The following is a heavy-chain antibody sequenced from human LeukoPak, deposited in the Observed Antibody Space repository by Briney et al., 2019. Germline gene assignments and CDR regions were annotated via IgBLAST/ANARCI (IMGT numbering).Heavy chain of an antibody. CDR1: GFTFSSYA. J-gene: IGHJ6*02. CDR2: ISGSGGST. V-gene: IGHV3-23*01. D-gene: IGHD2-8*02. Sequence: GGSLRLSCAASGFTFSSYAMSWVRQAPGKGLEWVSAISGSGGSTYYADSVKGRFTISRDNSKNTLYLQMNSLRAEDTAVYYCANEKGVLAELGYYYGMDVWGQGTTVTVSS. CDR3: ANEKGVLAELGYYYGMDV.